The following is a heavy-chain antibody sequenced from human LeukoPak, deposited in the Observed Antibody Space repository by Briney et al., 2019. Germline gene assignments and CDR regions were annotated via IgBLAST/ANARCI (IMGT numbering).Heavy chain of an antibody. CDR1: GFTFSDYY. CDR2: ISSSGSTI. J-gene: IGHJ4*02. CDR3: VSSYDFWSGSTPFDY. V-gene: IGHV3-11*01. Sequence: GGSLRLSCAASGFTFSDYYMSWMRQAPGKGLEWVSYISSSGSTIYYADSVKGRFTISRDSAKNSLYLQMNSLRAEDTAVYYCVSSYDFWSGSTPFDYWGQGTLVTVSS. D-gene: IGHD3-3*01.